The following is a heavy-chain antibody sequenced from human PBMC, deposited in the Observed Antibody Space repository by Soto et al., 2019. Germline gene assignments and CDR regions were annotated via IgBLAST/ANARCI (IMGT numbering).Heavy chain of an antibody. V-gene: IGHV3-15*01. CDR3: TTVGVATQPHHY. CDR1: GFTFSNAW. J-gene: IGHJ4*02. D-gene: IGHD5-12*01. Sequence: EVQLVESGGGLVKPGGSLRLSCAASGFTFSNAWMSWVRQAPGKGLEWVGRIKSRSDGGTTDYTAPVKGRFTISRDDSKNTLYLQMNSLKTEDTAVYYCTTVGVATQPHHYWGQGTLVTVSS. CDR2: IKSRSDGGTT.